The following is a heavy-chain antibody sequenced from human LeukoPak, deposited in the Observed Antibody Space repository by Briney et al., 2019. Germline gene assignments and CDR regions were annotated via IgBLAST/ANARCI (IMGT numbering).Heavy chain of an antibody. D-gene: IGHD4-17*01. CDR1: GFTFSKYA. J-gene: IGHJ4*02. CDR3: ARDSSVPYGITD. V-gene: IGHV3-23*01. Sequence: GGSLRLSCAASGFTFSKYAMSWVRQAPGKGLEWVSAISGSDGNTFYADSVKGRFTISRDNSKNTLPLQMNNLRAEDTALYYCARDSSVPYGITDWGQGTLVTVSS. CDR2: ISGSDGNT.